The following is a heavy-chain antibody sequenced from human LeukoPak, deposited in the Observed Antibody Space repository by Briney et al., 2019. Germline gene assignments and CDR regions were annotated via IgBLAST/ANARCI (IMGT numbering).Heavy chain of an antibody. V-gene: IGHV3-23*01. J-gene: IGHJ4*02. CDR1: GFTFSSYA. Sequence: GGSLRLSCVASGFTFSSYAVSWVRQAPGKGLEWVSAISGSGGSTYYADSVKGRFTISRDNSKNTLYLQMNSLRAEDTAVYYCAKALIAVAGEFDYWGQGTLVTVSS. CDR2: ISGSGGST. D-gene: IGHD6-19*01. CDR3: AKALIAVAGEFDY.